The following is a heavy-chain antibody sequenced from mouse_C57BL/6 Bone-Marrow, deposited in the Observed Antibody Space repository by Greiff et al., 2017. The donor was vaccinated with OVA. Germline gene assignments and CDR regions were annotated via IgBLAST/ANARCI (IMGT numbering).Heavy chain of an antibody. D-gene: IGHD2-2*01. CDR3: ARGGVTTGYFDY. CDR2: INPYNGGT. Sequence: VQLQQSGPVLVKPGASVKMSCKASGYTFTDYYMNWVKQSHGKSLEWIGVINPYNGGTSYNQKFKGKATLTVDKSSSTAYMELNSLTSEDSAVYYCARGGVTTGYFDYWGQGTTLTVSS. V-gene: IGHV1-19*01. CDR1: GYTFTDYY. J-gene: IGHJ2*01.